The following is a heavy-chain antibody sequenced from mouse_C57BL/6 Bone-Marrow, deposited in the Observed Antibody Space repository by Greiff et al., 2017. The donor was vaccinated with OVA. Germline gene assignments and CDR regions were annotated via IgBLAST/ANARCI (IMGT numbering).Heavy chain of an antibody. CDR2: IYPGNSDT. J-gene: IGHJ2*01. CDR1: GYTFTSYW. V-gene: IGHV1-5*01. CDR3: RGYDGDYFDD. D-gene: IGHD2-2*01. Sequence: EVQLQQSGPVLARPGASVKMSCKTSGYTFTSYWMHWVKQRPGQGLEWIGAIYPGNSDTSYNQKFKGKAKLTAVTSASTAYMELRGLTSEDSAVYYCRGYDGDYFDDWGQGTTLTVSS.